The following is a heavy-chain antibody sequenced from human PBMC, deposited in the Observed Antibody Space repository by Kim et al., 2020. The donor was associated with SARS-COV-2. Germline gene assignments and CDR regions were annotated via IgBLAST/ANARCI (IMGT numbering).Heavy chain of an antibody. Sequence: NSIPSRKSGVTLSVDTSNNQFSLKLTSVTAADTAVYYCARMIAGRGYYFDSWGLGTLVTVSS. J-gene: IGHJ4*02. V-gene: IGHV4-4*07. CDR3: ARMIAGRGYYFDS. D-gene: IGHD3-22*01.